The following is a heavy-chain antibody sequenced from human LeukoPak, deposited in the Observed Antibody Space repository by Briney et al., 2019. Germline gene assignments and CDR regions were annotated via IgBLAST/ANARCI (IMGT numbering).Heavy chain of an antibody. CDR3: ARALPGYSSGWYDY. CDR2: INWNGVST. Sequence: GGSLRLSCAASGFTFDDYGMSWVRQAPGKGLEWVLGINWNGVSTSYVDSVKGRFTISRDNAKNSLYLQMNSLRAEDKALYYCARALPGYSSGWYDYWGQGTLVTVSS. D-gene: IGHD6-19*01. V-gene: IGHV3-20*04. CDR1: GFTFDDYG. J-gene: IGHJ4*02.